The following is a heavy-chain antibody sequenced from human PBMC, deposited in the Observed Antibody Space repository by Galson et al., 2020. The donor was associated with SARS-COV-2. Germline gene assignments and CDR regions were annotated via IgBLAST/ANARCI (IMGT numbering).Heavy chain of an antibody. D-gene: IGHD5-12*01. V-gene: IGHV1-18*04. CDR2: ISGYNGNT. Sequence: ASVKVSCKTSGYTFTSYGISWVRQAPGQGLEWMGWISGYNGNTNYAQHLQGRVTMTTDTSTSTAYMELWSLRSDDTAVYYCARDIRGYSPYDPDYWGQGTLVTVSS. CDR3: ARDIRGYSPYDPDY. CDR1: GYTFTSYG. J-gene: IGHJ4*02.